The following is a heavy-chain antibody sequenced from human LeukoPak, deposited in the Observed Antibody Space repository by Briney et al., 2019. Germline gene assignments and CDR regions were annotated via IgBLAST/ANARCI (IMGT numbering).Heavy chain of an antibody. Sequence: GGSLRLSCAASGFTLSDYDMHWVRRGTGKGLEWVSAIGAAGDTYYQGSVKGRFTISRDEAENFLYLQMNSLRVEDTAVYYCTRDRHGMAVWGQGTTVTVSS. CDR2: IGAAGDT. J-gene: IGHJ6*02. CDR3: TRDRHGMAV. V-gene: IGHV3-13*01. CDR1: GFTLSDYD.